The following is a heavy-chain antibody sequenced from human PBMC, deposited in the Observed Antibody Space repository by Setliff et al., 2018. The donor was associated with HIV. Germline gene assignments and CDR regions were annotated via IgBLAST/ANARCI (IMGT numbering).Heavy chain of an antibody. D-gene: IGHD3-22*01. CDR2: INPNSGGT. CDR3: ARGRNYDSSGYGDYYYYMDV. Sequence: ASVKVSCKASGGTFSSYAISWVRQAPGQGLEWMGWINPNSGGTNYAQKFQGRVTMTRDTSISTAFMDLSRLRSDDTAVYYCARGRNYDSSGYGDYYYYMDVWGKGTTVTVSS. CDR1: GGTFSSYA. V-gene: IGHV1-2*02. J-gene: IGHJ6*03.